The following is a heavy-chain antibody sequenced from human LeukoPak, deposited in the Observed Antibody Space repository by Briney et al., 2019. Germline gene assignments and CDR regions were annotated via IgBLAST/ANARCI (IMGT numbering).Heavy chain of an antibody. CDR1: GYTFTSYY. CDR2: INPSCGST. D-gene: IGHD3-22*01. J-gene: IGHJ4*02. Sequence: AAVKVSCKASGYTFTSYYMHWGRQAPGQGLEWMGIINPSCGSTDYAQKFQGRVTMTRDTSPSTVYMDLSSLRSEDTAVYYCARGVRYYYDSSGYHFDYWGQGTLVTVSS. CDR3: ARGVRYYYDSSGYHFDY. V-gene: IGHV1-46*01.